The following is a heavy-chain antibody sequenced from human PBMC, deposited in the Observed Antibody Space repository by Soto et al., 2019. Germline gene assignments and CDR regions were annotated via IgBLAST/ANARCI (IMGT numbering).Heavy chain of an antibody. CDR2: ISYDGSNK. CDR3: ARDRPISGCDFVEDDYYCMDV. V-gene: IGHV3-30-3*01. Sequence: PGGSLRLSCAASGISFSRKAMHWVRQAPGKGLEWVSIISYDGSNKYYADSVKGRFTIARDNSKNTLYLQMNSLRSDDTAVYYCARDRPISGCDFVEDDYYCMDVWGQGTAVTAP. J-gene: IGHJ6*02. CDR1: GISFSRKA. D-gene: IGHD5-12*01.